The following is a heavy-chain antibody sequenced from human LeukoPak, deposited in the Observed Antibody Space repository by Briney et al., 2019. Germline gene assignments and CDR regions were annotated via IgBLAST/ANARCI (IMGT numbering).Heavy chain of an antibody. CDR1: GFTFSGYG. J-gene: IGHJ4*02. V-gene: IGHV3-23*01. CDR3: AVHNSGFCY. CDR2: ISDNGGTT. Sequence: PGGSLRLSCAASGFTFSGYGMSWVRQAPGKGLECVSGISDNGGTTHYADSVKGRFTISRDNSKNTLYLQMNSLRAEDTAVYYCAVHNSGFCYWGQGTQVTVSS. D-gene: IGHD3-22*01.